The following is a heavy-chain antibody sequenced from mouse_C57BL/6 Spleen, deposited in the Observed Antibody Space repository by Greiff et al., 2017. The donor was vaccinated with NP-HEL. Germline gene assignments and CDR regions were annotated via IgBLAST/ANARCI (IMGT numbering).Heavy chain of an antibody. CDR2: IDPSDSYT. V-gene: IGHV1-50*01. D-gene: IGHD1-1*01. Sequence: QVQLQQPGAELVKPGASVKLSCKASGYTFTSYWMQWVKQRPGQGLEWIGEIDPSDSYTNYNQKFKGKATLTVDTSSSTAYMQLSSLTSEDSAVYYCYGSSAGYFDYWGQGTTLTVSS. CDR3: YGSSAGYFDY. CDR1: GYTFTSYW. J-gene: IGHJ2*01.